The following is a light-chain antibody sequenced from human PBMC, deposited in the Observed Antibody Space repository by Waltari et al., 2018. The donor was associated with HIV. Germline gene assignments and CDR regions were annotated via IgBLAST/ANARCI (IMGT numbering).Light chain of an antibody. CDR1: NSDIGRSTL. CDR2: EVT. J-gene: IGLJ3*02. V-gene: IGLV2-23*02. Sequence: QSALTQPASVSGSPGLSITISCPGTNSDIGRSTLVSWLQPHSGKAPRLILFEVTKRPSGVSARFSGSKSDKTASLTISGLQAEDEADYYCCSYAGSFKLVFGGGTKLTVL. CDR3: CSYAGSFKLV.